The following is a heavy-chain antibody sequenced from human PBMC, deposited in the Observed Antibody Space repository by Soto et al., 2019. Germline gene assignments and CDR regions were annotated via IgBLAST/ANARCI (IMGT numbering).Heavy chain of an antibody. D-gene: IGHD3-3*01. CDR3: ARSVFP. CDR1: GGSISLGGYY. Sequence: SETLSLTCTVPGGSISLGGYYWNWIRPHPGKALEWIGYIYYIGSTYYNPSLKSRVTISLDTSKNQFSLKLSSVTAADTAVYYCARSVFPWGQGTLVTVSS. J-gene: IGHJ5*02. CDR2: IYYIGST. V-gene: IGHV4-31*03.